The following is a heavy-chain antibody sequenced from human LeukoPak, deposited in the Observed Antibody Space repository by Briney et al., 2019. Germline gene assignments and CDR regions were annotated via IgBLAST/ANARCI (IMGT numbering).Heavy chain of an antibody. D-gene: IGHD1-14*01. Sequence: SETLSLTCTVSGGSLSSSSYYWGWIRQPPGKGLEWIGSIYYSGSTYYNPPLKSRVTISVDTSKNQFSLKLSSVTAADTAVYYCAREASAQKRTGTLDYWGQGTLVTVSS. CDR2: IYYSGST. V-gene: IGHV4-39*02. CDR3: AREASAQKRTGTLDY. CDR1: GGSLSSSSYY. J-gene: IGHJ4*02.